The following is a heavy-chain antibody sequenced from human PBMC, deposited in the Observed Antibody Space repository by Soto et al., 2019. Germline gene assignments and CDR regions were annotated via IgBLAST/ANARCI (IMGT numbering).Heavy chain of an antibody. Sequence: ASVKVSCKASGYTFTSYGISWVRQAPGQGLEWMGWISAYNGNTNYAQKLQGRVTMTTATSTSTAYMELRSLRSDDTAVYYCASARYDFWSGLYDAFDIWGQGTMVTVSS. J-gene: IGHJ3*02. D-gene: IGHD3-3*01. V-gene: IGHV1-18*01. CDR2: ISAYNGNT. CDR1: GYTFTSYG. CDR3: ASARYDFWSGLYDAFDI.